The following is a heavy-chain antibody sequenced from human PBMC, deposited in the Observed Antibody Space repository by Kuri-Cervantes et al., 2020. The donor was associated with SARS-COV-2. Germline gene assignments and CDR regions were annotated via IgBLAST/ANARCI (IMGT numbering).Heavy chain of an antibody. V-gene: IGHV3-11*01. J-gene: IGHJ6*02. CDR2: INGDSTVI. CDR3: ARGTNLYYGSGSYPAPYYYYGMDV. CDR1: GFSFNDQY. D-gene: IGHD3-10*01. Sequence: GESLKISCAVSGFSFNDQYMSWIRQAPGKGLEWVSHINGDSTVIEYADSVKGRFIISRDNAKKSLYLQMNSLRAEDTAVYYCARGTNLYYGSGSYPAPYYYYGMDVWGQGTTVTVSS.